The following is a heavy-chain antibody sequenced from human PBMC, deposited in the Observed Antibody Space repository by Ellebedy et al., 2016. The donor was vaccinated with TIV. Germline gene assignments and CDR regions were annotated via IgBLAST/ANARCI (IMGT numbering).Heavy chain of an antibody. J-gene: IGHJ6*02. Sequence: SETLSLTCTVSGDSITTYYWSWIRQPPGKGLEWIGYIYYSGTTYIYDSGSTYYNPSLKSRVTISVDTSKNQFSLQLSSVTAADTAVYFCARGGDGYNRFYYYGMDVWGQGTTVTVSS. CDR3: ARGGDGYNRFYYYGMDV. D-gene: IGHD5-24*01. CDR2: IYYSGTTYIYDSGST. CDR1: GDSITTYY. V-gene: IGHV4-59*01.